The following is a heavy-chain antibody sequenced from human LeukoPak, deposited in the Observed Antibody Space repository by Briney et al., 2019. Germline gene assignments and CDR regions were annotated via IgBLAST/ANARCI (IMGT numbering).Heavy chain of an antibody. CDR3: ARGNGFIIDY. CDR2: IKQDGGEK. CDR1: GFTLSSNW. Sequence: PGGSLRLSCAASGFTLSSNWMNWVRQAPGKGLEWVAIIKQDGGEKYYVDSVKGRFTISRDNAKNSLYLQMNSLRAEDTAVYYCARGNGFIIDYWGQGTLVTVSS. D-gene: IGHD2-8*01. V-gene: IGHV3-7*01. J-gene: IGHJ4*02.